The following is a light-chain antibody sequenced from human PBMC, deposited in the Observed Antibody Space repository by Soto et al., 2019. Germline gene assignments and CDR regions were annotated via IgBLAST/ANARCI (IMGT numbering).Light chain of an antibody. CDR1: QSISSW. J-gene: IGKJ1*01. CDR3: QQYNRT. Sequence: DIQMTQSPSTLSASVGDRVTITCRASQSISSWLAWYQQKPGKAPKLLIYDASSLESGVPSRFSGSGSGTEFTLTISSLQPGDFATYYSQQYNRTFGQGTKVEIK. CDR2: DAS. V-gene: IGKV1-5*01.